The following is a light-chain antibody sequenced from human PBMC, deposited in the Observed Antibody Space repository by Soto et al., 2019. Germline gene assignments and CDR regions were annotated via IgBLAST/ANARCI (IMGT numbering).Light chain of an antibody. CDR3: QQYHSDPIT. V-gene: IGKV4-1*01. CDR2: WAS. Sequence: DLVLTQSPDSLAVHLRERPTINCKSIQIVLSRSNNYLAWFQQKPGQPPKLLISWASTRESGVPDRFSGSGSGTDFTLTISSLQAEDVAVYYCQQYHSDPITFGQGTRLEIK. CDR1: QIVLSRSNNY. J-gene: IGKJ5*01.